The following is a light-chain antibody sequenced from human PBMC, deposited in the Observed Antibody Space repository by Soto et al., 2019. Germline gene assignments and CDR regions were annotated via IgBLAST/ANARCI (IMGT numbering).Light chain of an antibody. Sequence: GLTQSPATLSLSPGERATLSCRASQSVSSNLAWYQQKPGQAPRLLIYDASNRATGIPARFSGSGSGTDFTLTISSLEPEDFAVYYCQQRSNWPLTFGGGTKVDIK. CDR3: QQRSNWPLT. CDR2: DAS. J-gene: IGKJ4*01. V-gene: IGKV3-11*01. CDR1: QSVSSN.